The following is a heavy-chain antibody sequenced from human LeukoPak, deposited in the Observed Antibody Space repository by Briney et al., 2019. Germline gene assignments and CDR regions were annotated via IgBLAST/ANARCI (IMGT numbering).Heavy chain of an antibody. CDR2: IYYSGST. Sequence: SETLSLTCTVSGGSISSDSYYWAWIRQPPGKGLEWIASIYYSGSTYYNPYLKSRVTISVDTSRNQFSLKLSSVTAADTAVYYCASLAVAGLSEGYWGQGTLVTVSS. CDR3: ASLAVAGLSEGY. V-gene: IGHV4-39*01. J-gene: IGHJ4*02. CDR1: GGSISSDSYY. D-gene: IGHD6-19*01.